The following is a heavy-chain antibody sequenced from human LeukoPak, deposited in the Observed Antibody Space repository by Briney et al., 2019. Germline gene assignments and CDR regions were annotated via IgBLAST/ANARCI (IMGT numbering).Heavy chain of an antibody. CDR2: IRYDGSNK. CDR1: GFTFSSYG. Sequence: GGSLRLSCAASGFTFSSYGMHWVRQAPGKGLEWVAFIRYDGSNKYYADSVKGRFTISRDNSKNTLYLQMNSLRAGDTAVYYCAKDLDPYDSSGYPFDYWGQGTLVTVSS. V-gene: IGHV3-30*02. CDR3: AKDLDPYDSSGYPFDY. J-gene: IGHJ4*02. D-gene: IGHD3-22*01.